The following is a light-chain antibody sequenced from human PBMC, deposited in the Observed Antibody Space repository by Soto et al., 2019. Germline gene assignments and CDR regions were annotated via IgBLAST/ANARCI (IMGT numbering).Light chain of an antibody. CDR3: CTFAGRYPYV. J-gene: IGLJ1*01. Sequence: QSALTQPRSVSGSPGQSVTISCTGTSSDVGSYNFVSWHQQHPGKAPKLMIYDVAKRPSGVPDRFSGSKSGNTASLTISGLQAEDEADYYCCTFAGRYPYVFGSGTKLTVL. V-gene: IGLV2-11*01. CDR2: DVA. CDR1: SSDVGSYNF.